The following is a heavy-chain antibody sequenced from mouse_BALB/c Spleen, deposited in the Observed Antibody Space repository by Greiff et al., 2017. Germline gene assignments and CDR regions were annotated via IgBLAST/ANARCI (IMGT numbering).Heavy chain of an antibody. Sequence: EVHLVESGGGLVQPGGSLKLSCAASGFTFSSYGMSWVRQTPDKRLELVATINSNGGSTYYPDSVKGRFTISRDNAKNTLYLQMSSLKSEDTAMYYCARDPGGCDAWFAYWGQGTLVTVSA. CDR2: INSNGGST. J-gene: IGHJ3*01. V-gene: IGHV5-6-3*01. CDR1: GFTFSSYG. CDR3: ARDPGGCDAWFAY.